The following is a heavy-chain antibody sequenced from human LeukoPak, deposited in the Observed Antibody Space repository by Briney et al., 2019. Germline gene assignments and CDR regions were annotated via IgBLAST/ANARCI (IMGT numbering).Heavy chain of an antibody. CDR1: GFTFSSYG. Sequence: GGSLRLSCAASGFTFSSYGMHWVRQAPGNGLEWVAVISYDGSNKYYADSVKGRFTISRDNSKNTLYLQMNSLRAEDTAVYYCAKPWGYDFWSGYSMVGTPHDYWGQGTLVTVSS. D-gene: IGHD3-3*01. V-gene: IGHV3-30*18. CDR2: ISYDGSNK. J-gene: IGHJ4*02. CDR3: AKPWGYDFWSGYSMVGTPHDY.